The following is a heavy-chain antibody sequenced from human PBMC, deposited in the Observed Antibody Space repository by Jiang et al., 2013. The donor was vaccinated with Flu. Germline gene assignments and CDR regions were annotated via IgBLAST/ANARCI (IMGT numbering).Heavy chain of an antibody. CDR2: INPSGGST. Sequence: SGAEVKKPGASVKVSCKASGYTFTSYYMHWVRQAPGQGLEWMGIINPSGGSTSYAQKFQGRVTMTRDTSTSTVYMELSSLRSEDTAVYYCAKGGDRGQWLLPNLCDYWGQGTLVTVSS. J-gene: IGHJ4*02. V-gene: IGHV1-46*03. CDR1: GYTFTSYY. D-gene: IGHD6-19*01. CDR3: AKGGDRGQWLLPNLCDY.